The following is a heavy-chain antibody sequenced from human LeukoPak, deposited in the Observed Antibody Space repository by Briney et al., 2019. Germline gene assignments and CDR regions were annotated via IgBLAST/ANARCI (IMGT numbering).Heavy chain of an antibody. CDR1: GNSISSGDNY. Sequence: SETLSLTCTVSGNSISSGDNYWSWIRQPAGKGLEWIGRIYTSGSTNYNPSLKSRVTISVDTSKNQFSLKLSSVTAADTAVYYCARDSQSYNWFDPWGQGTLVTVSS. J-gene: IGHJ5*02. CDR3: ARDSQSYNWFDP. CDR2: IYTSGST. V-gene: IGHV4-61*02.